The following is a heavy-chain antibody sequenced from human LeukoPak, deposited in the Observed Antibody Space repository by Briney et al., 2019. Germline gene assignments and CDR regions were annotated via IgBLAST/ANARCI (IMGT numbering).Heavy chain of an antibody. D-gene: IGHD2-2*01. V-gene: IGHV1-69*13. CDR1: GGTFSSYA. CDR3: ARVLRVPAGMHAFDI. CDR2: IIPIFGTA. Sequence: ASVKVSCKASGGTFSSYAISWVRQAPGQGLEWMGGIIPIFGTANYAQKFQGRVTITADESTSTAYMELSSLRSEDTAVYYCARVLRVPAGMHAFDIWGQGTMVTVSS. J-gene: IGHJ3*02.